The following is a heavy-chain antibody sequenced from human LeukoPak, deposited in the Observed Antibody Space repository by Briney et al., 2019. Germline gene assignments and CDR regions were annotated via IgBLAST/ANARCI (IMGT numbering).Heavy chain of an antibody. J-gene: IGHJ4*02. CDR2: IIPIFGTA. CDR1: GGTFSSYA. Sequence: SVKVSCKASGGTFSSYAISWVRQAPGQGLEWTGGIIPIFGTANYAQKFQGRVTITTDESTSTAYMELSSLRSEDTAVYYCARSSGYSVGPGDYWGQGTLVTVSS. V-gene: IGHV1-69*05. CDR3: ARSSGYSVGPGDY. D-gene: IGHD3-22*01.